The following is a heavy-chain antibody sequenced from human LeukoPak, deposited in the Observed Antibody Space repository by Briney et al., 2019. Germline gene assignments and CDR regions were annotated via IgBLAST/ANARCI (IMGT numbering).Heavy chain of an antibody. CDR3: ARDLAWGAFDY. Sequence: GGSLRLSCAASGFTFSNHGMNWVRQAPGKGLEWLSGVSPPGGGTYYADSVKGQFTISRDDSKNTLSLQMNSLRVEDTATYYCARDLAWGAFDYWGQGTLVTASS. CDR2: VSPPGGGT. J-gene: IGHJ4*02. D-gene: IGHD7-27*01. V-gene: IGHV3-23*01. CDR1: GFTFSNHG.